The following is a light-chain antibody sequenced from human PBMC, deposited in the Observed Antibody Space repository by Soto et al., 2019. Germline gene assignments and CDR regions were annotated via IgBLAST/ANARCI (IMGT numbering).Light chain of an antibody. V-gene: IGKV1-5*03. Sequence: DIQRTQSPSTLSASVGDRVTITCRASQSISSWLAWYQQKPGKAPKLLIYKASSLESGVPSRFSGSGSGTEFTLTISSLQPDDFATYYCQHYNSYSEAFGQGTKVDIK. CDR3: QHYNSYSEA. CDR1: QSISSW. CDR2: KAS. J-gene: IGKJ1*01.